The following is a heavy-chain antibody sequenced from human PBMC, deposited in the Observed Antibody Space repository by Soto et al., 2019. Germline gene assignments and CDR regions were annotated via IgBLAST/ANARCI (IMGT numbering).Heavy chain of an antibody. CDR3: APGGGSGYSLHY. D-gene: IGHD3-22*01. CDR1: GGTFSSYT. V-gene: IGHV1-69*02. Sequence: QVQLVQSGAEVKKPGSSVKVSCKASGGTFSSYTISWVRQAPGQGLEWMGRIIPILGIANYAQKFQGRVTIXAXTATSTAYMELRSLRSEDTAVYYCAPGGGSGYSLHYWGQGTLVTVSS. J-gene: IGHJ4*02. CDR2: IIPILGIA.